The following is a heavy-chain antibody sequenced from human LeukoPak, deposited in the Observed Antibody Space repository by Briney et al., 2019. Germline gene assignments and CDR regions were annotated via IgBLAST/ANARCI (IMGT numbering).Heavy chain of an antibody. CDR2: ISASSSTV. J-gene: IGHJ3*02. Sequence: PGGSLRLSCAASGFTFSSHNMNWVRQAPGKGLGWVSYISASSSTVFYADSVEGRFTISRDNAKNSLYLQLNSLRDEDTAVYYCARVTRTYYFSFDIWGQGTMVTVSS. D-gene: IGHD3/OR15-3a*01. V-gene: IGHV3-48*02. CDR3: ARVTRTYYFSFDI. CDR1: GFTFSSHN.